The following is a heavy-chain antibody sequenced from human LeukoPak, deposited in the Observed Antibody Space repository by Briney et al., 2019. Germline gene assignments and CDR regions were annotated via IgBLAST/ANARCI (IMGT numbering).Heavy chain of an antibody. Sequence: PGGSLRLSCAASGFTFSSYSMNWVRQAPGKGLEWVSSISSSSSYIYYADSVKGRFTISRDNAKNSLYLQMNSLRAEDTAVYYCASYSGYDYGPFDYWGQGTLVTVSS. CDR2: ISSSSSYI. V-gene: IGHV3-21*01. D-gene: IGHD5-12*01. CDR1: GFTFSSYS. J-gene: IGHJ4*02. CDR3: ASYSGYDYGPFDY.